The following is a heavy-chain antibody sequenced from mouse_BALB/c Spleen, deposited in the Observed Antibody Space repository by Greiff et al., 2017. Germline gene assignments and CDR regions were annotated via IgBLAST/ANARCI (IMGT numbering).Heavy chain of an antibody. J-gene: IGHJ4*01. CDR2: ISSGSSTI. Sequence: EVKLVESGGGLVQPGGSRKLSCAASGFTFSSFGMHWVRQAPEKGLEWVAYISSGSSTIYYADTVKGRFTISRDNPKNTLFLQMTSLTSEDTAIYYCARTTMSTTTPYYAMDYWGQGTSVTVSS. CDR1: GFTFSSFG. D-gene: IGHD2-4*01. CDR3: ARTTMSTTTPYYAMDY. V-gene: IGHV5-17*02.